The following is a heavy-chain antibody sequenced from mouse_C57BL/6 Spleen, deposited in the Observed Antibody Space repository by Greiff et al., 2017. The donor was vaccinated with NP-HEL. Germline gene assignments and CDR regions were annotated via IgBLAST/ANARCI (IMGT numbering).Heavy chain of an antibody. CDR2: IDPENGDT. CDR3: TGPFAY. J-gene: IGHJ3*01. CDR1: GFNIKDDY. V-gene: IGHV14-4*01. Sequence: VHVKQSGAELVRPGASVKLSCTASGFNIKDDYMHWVKQRPEQGLEWIGWIDPENGDTEYASKFQGKATITADTSSNTAYLQLSSLTSEDTAVYYCTGPFAYWGQGTLVTVSA.